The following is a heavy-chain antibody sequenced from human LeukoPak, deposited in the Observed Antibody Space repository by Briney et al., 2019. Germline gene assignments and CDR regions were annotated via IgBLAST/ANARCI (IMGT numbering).Heavy chain of an antibody. CDR1: GFTFGDYA. CDR3: TRGYSGSYYGYYFDY. CDR2: IRSKAYGGTT. Sequence: PGGSLRLSCTASGFTFGDYAMSWVRQAPGKGLEWVGFIRSKAYGGTTEYAASVKGRFTTSRDDSKSIAYLQMNSLKTEDTAVYYCTRGYSGSYYGYYFDYWGQGTLVTVSS. J-gene: IGHJ4*02. D-gene: IGHD1-26*01. V-gene: IGHV3-49*04.